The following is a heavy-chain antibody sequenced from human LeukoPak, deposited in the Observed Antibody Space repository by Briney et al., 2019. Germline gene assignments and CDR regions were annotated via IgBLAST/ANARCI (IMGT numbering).Heavy chain of an antibody. J-gene: IGHJ4*02. D-gene: IGHD1-26*01. CDR2: IYYISNT. V-gene: IGHV4-61*08. Sequence: EASETLSLTCTVSGASVGSAGYYWSWIRQPPGGGLEWIGYIYYISNTNYNPSLKSRVTMSVDLSKNQFSLKLNSVTAADTAVYYCARTQSQSGSYRYYFGYWGQGTLVTVSS. CDR3: ARTQSQSGSYRYYFGY. CDR1: GASVGSAGYY.